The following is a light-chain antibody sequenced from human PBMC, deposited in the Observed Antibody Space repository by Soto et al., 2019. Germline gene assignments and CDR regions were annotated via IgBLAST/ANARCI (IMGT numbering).Light chain of an antibody. J-gene: IGKJ4*01. CDR3: QQDSSPPQP. V-gene: IGKV4-1*01. Sequence: FAWYPQRPGQPPKLRIYWAPTRESGVPDRFGCSGFGTYFTLTISRLQSEDVAVYYSQQDSSPPQPVGGGTKVDI. CDR2: WAP.